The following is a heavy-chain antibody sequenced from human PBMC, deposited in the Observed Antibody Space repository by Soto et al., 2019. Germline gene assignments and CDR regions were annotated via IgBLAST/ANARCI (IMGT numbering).Heavy chain of an antibody. J-gene: IGHJ4*02. D-gene: IGHD6-19*01. CDR1: GFTISNTY. CDR3: AKDIVAGSGWYTFDS. V-gene: IGHV3-66*01. CDR2: IYPGGST. Sequence: GGSLRLSCAASGFTISNTYINWVRQAPGKGLEWVSVIYPGGSTYYADSVKGRFTISRDNSKNTLYFEMNSLRAEDAAVYYCAKDIVAGSGWYTFDSWGQGTLVTV.